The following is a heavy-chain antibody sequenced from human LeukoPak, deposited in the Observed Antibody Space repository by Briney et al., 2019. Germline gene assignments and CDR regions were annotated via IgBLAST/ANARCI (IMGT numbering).Heavy chain of an antibody. CDR3: ARSPCSSTSCYKVDY. CDR2: ISSSSSYI. J-gene: IGHJ4*02. CDR1: GFTFSSYS. V-gene: IGHV3-21*01. D-gene: IGHD2-2*02. Sequence: GGSLRLSCAASGFTFSSYSMNWVRQALGRGLEWVSSISSSSSYIYYADSVKGRFTISRDNAKNSLYLQMNSLRAEDTAVYYCARSPCSSTSCYKVDYWGQGTLVTVSS.